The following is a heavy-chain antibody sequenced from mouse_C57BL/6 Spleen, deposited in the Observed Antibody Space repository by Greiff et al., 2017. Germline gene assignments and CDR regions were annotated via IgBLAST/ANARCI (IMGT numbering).Heavy chain of an antibody. J-gene: IGHJ4*01. CDR3: ARQIYYGSGDAMDY. Sequence: EVKLMESGGDLVKPGGSLKLSCAASGFTFSSYGMSWVRQTPDKRLEWVATISSGGSYTYYPDSVKGRFTISRDNAKNTLYLQMSSLKSEDTAMYYCARQIYYGSGDAMDYWGQGTSVTVSS. CDR2: ISSGGSYT. D-gene: IGHD1-1*01. V-gene: IGHV5-6*01. CDR1: GFTFSSYG.